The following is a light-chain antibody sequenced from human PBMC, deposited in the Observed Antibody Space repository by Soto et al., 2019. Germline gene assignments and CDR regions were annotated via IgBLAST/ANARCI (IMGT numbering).Light chain of an antibody. J-gene: IGLJ3*02. V-gene: IGLV1-40*01. CDR2: GNR. CDR3: QAYDYSLTASV. CDR1: TSNLGAGYD. Sequence: QSVLTQPPSLSGAPVQRGTLSCTGNTSNLGAGYDVHWYQQLPGAAPKLVIFGNRNRPSGFPQRFSGSKSGTSASLAITGLQAEDEADYYCQAYDYSLTASVFGGGTELTVL.